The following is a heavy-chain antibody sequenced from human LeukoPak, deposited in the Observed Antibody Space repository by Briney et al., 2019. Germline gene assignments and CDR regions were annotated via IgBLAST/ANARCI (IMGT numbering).Heavy chain of an antibody. CDR1: GYTLIELS. D-gene: IGHD6-13*01. Sequence: GASVKVSCKVSGYTLIELSMHWVRQAPGKGLEWMGGFDPEDGETIYAQKFQGRVTMTEDTSTDTAYMELSSLRSEDTAVYYCATGGKYSSSWYGDAFDIWGQGTMVTVSS. J-gene: IGHJ3*02. CDR2: FDPEDGET. V-gene: IGHV1-24*01. CDR3: ATGGKYSSSWYGDAFDI.